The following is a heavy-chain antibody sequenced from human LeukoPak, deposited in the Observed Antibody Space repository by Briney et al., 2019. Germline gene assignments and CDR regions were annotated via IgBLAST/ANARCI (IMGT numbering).Heavy chain of an antibody. D-gene: IGHD4-17*01. CDR3: AKDTDRMTTVTSFDY. CDR1: GFTFTSYV. V-gene: IGHV3-23*01. Sequence: GGSLRLSCAASGFTFTSYVMSWVRQAPGKGLEWVSAISGSGGSTYYADSVKGRFTISRDNSKNTLYLQMNSLRAEDTAVYYCAKDTDRMTTVTSFDYWGQGTLVTVSS. CDR2: ISGSGGST. J-gene: IGHJ4*02.